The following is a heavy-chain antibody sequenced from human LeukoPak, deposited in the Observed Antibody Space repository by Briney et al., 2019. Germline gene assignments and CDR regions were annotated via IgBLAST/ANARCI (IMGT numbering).Heavy chain of an antibody. CDR3: ARARSYGTPYFDY. V-gene: IGHV3-30-3*01. J-gene: IGHJ4*02. D-gene: IGHD5-18*01. CDR1: GFTFSSYA. Sequence: GGSLRLSCAASGFTFSSYAMHWVRQAPGKGLEWVAVISYDGSNKYYADSVKGRFTISRDNSKNTLYLQMNSLRAEDTAVYYCARARSYGTPYFDYWGQGTLVTVSS. CDR2: ISYDGSNK.